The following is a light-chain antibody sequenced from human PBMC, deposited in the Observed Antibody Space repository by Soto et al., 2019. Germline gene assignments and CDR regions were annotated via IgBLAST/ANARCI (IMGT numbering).Light chain of an antibody. CDR2: AAS. V-gene: IGKV1-39*01. J-gene: IGKJ4*01. Sequence: DIQMTQSPYSLSSSIGDSVTITCRASQSISTYLNWYQQKPGKAPNLLIYAASTLQSGVPSRFIGSGSGTDFTLTISGLQPDDFPTYYCQQSSSTPLTFCGGTKVEIK. CDR1: QSISTY. CDR3: QQSSSTPLT.